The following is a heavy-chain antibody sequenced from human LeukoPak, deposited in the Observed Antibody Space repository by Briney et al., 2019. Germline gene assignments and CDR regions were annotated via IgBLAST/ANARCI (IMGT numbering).Heavy chain of an antibody. CDR3: ARQPYMLGAYYFDY. J-gene: IGHJ4*02. D-gene: IGHD1-26*01. CDR1: GGSISSSSFY. V-gene: IGHV4-39*01. Sequence: SETLSLTCTVSGGSISSSSFYWGWIRQPPGKGLEWIGTIYYSGNTYYNPSLKSRVTISVDTSKNQFSLKLNSVNAADTAVFYCARQPYMLGAYYFDYWGQGTLVTVSS. CDR2: IYYSGNT.